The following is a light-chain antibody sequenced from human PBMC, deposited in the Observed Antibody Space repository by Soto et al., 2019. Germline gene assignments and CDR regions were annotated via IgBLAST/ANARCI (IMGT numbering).Light chain of an antibody. CDR1: SRDIGGYDF. V-gene: IGLV2-8*01. CDR3: CSSVGAHPYV. Sequence: QSVLTQPPSASGSPGQAVTISCTGTSRDIGGYDFVSWYQVRPGEAPQLIIYNVNGRPSGVPRRFYGSASGNKASLTVSGLQAVDEADYYCCSSVGAHPYVFGSGIK. CDR2: NVN. J-gene: IGLJ1*01.